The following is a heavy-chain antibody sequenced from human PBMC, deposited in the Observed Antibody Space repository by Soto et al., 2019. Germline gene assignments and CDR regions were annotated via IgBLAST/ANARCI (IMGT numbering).Heavy chain of an antibody. V-gene: IGHV4-34*01. CDR1: GGSFSGYY. CDR3: ARGGGSSSRKDWFDP. Sequence: QVQLQQWGAGLLKPSETLSLTCAVYGGSFSGYYWSWIRQPPGKGLEWIGEINHSGSTNYNPSLKSRVTISVDTCKNQFSLKLSSVTAADTAVYYCARGGGSSSRKDWFDPWGQGTLVTVSS. J-gene: IGHJ5*02. D-gene: IGHD6-13*01. CDR2: INHSGST.